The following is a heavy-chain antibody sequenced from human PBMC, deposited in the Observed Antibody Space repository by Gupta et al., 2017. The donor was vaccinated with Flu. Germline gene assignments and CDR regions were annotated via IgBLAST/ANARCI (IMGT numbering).Heavy chain of an antibody. CDR3: ARSSVVVVRADYYYYDMDV. D-gene: IGHD2-15*01. CDR1: GGTFGSFD. J-gene: IGHJ6*02. Sequence: QVHLVQSGAEMKEPGSSVRVSCKTSGGTFGSFDVSWVRQAPGQGLEWMGGIIPAFETENYAQKFEDRLTITADESASTVHMDLTSLRSEDTALYYCARSSVVVVRADYYYYDMDVWGPGTTVTVSS. CDR2: IIPAFETE. V-gene: IGHV1-69*01.